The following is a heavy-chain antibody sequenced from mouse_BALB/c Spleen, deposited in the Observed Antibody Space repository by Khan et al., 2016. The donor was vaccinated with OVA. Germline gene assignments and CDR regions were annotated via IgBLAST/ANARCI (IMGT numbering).Heavy chain of an antibody. J-gene: IGHJ2*01. CDR2: IYPGNSDI. D-gene: IGHD2-1*01. Sequence: VQLQQSGTVLARPGASVKMSCKASGYTFTSYWMHWVKQRPGQGLEWIGAIYPGNSDINYNQKFKGKAKLTAATSTSTAYMELNSLTNEDSAVYYCTRNGFGNYESWDYWGQGTTLTVSS. CDR1: GYTFTSYW. V-gene: IGHV1-5*01. CDR3: TRNGFGNYESWDY.